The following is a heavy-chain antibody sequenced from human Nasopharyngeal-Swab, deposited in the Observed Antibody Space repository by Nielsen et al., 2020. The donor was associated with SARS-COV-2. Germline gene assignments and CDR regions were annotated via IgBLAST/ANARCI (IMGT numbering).Heavy chain of an antibody. CDR1: GFTFTSSA. J-gene: IGHJ6*02. D-gene: IGHD6-6*01. V-gene: IGHV1-58*01. Sequence: SVKVSCKASGFTFTSSAVQWVRQARGQRLEWIGWIVVGSGNTNYAQKFQERVTITRDMSTSTAYMELSNLRSEDTAVYYCAAAKAARQGYYYYGMDVWGQGTTVTVSS. CDR2: IVVGSGNT. CDR3: AAAKAARQGYYYYGMDV.